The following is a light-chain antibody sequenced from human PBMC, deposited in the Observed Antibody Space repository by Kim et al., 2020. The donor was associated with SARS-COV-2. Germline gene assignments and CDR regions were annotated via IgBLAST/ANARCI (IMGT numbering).Light chain of an antibody. CDR3: QQYGSSPPWT. Sequence: PGERATPSCRASQSVSTNYLAWYQQKPGQTPRLLIYGASSRATGIPDRFSGSGSGTDFTLTISRLQPEDFAVYYCQQYGSSPPWTFGQGTKVDIK. CDR1: QSVSTNY. J-gene: IGKJ1*01. CDR2: GAS. V-gene: IGKV3-20*01.